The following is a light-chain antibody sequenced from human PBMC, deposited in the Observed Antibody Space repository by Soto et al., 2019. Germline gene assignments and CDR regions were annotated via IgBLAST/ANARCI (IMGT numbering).Light chain of an antibody. CDR3: SSYTTTDTYV. Sequence: QSALTQPASVSGSPGQSITISCTGTSSDVGGYKYVSWSQQHPGKAPKLIIYEVSNRPSGVSNRFSGSKSGNTASLTISGLQAEDEADYYCSSYTTTDTYVFGTGTKVTVL. J-gene: IGLJ1*01. CDR2: EVS. CDR1: SSDVGGYKY. V-gene: IGLV2-14*01.